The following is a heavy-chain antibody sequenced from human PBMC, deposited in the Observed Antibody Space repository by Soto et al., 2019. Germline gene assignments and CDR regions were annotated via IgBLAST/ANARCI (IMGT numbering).Heavy chain of an antibody. CDR3: ARPWMECSGGSCYYYYYGMDV. Sequence: ASVKVSCKASGYTFTSYGISWVRQAPGQGLEWMGWISAYNGNTNYAQKLQGRVTMTTDTSTSTAYMELRSLRSDDTAVYYCARPWMECSGGSCYYYYYGMDVWGQGTTVTVSS. V-gene: IGHV1-18*01. CDR2: ISAYNGNT. J-gene: IGHJ6*02. D-gene: IGHD2-15*01. CDR1: GYTFTSYG.